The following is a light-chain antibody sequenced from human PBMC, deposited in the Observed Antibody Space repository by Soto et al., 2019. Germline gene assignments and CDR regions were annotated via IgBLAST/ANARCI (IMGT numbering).Light chain of an antibody. CDR1: SSNIGSNY. V-gene: IGLV1-47*01. Sequence: QSVLTQPHSASGTPGQRVTISCSGSSSNIGSNYVYWYQQVPGTAPRLLMYRASQRPSGVPDRFSGSKSGTSASLAISGLRSEDEADYYCAAWDDTLNGLVFGGGTQLTVL. CDR2: RAS. J-gene: IGLJ2*01. CDR3: AAWDDTLNGLV.